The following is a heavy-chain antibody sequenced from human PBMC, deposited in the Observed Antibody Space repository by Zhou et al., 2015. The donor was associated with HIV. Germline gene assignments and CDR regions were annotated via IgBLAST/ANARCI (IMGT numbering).Heavy chain of an antibody. D-gene: IGHD6-19*01. CDR3: AKDLGGFXVAGTLGFDL. CDR1: GFRFEHYA. Sequence: DVQLVESGGGLVQPGKSLRLSCAASGFRFEHYAMHWVRQVPGKGLEWVSGISWNSGAIGYADSVKGRFSISRDNGNKSLYLEMNNLRPEDTALYFCAKDLGGFXVAGTLGFDLWGQGTLVTVSS. V-gene: IGHV3-9*01. J-gene: IGHJ4*02. CDR2: ISWNSGAI.